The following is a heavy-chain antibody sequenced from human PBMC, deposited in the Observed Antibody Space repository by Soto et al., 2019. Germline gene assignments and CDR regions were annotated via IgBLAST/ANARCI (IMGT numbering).Heavy chain of an antibody. Sequence: QVQLVESGGGVVQPGRSLRLSCAASGFTFSSYAMHWVRQAPGKGLEWVAVISYDGSNKYYADSVKGRFTISRDNSKNTLYLQINSLRAEDTAVYYCARDGSGAGTEWWFDPWGQGTLVTVSS. V-gene: IGHV3-30-3*01. D-gene: IGHD6-19*01. J-gene: IGHJ5*02. CDR2: ISYDGSNK. CDR1: GFTFSSYA. CDR3: ARDGSGAGTEWWFDP.